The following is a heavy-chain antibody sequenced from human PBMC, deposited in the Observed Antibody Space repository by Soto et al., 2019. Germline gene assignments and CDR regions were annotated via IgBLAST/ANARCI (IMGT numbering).Heavy chain of an antibody. CDR1: GFTFSSYG. D-gene: IGHD6-25*01. Sequence: GGSLRLSCAASGFTFSSYGMHWVRQAPGKGLEWVAVISYDGSNKYYADSVKGRFTISRDNPKNTLYLQMNSLRAEDTAVYYCAKASEYAAPRFEYWGQGPLVTVPS. J-gene: IGHJ4*02. CDR2: ISYDGSNK. CDR3: AKASEYAAPRFEY. V-gene: IGHV3-30*18.